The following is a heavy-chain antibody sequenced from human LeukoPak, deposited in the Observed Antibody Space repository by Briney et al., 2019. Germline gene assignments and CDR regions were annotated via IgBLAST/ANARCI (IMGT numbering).Heavy chain of an antibody. J-gene: IGHJ4*02. CDR3: ARDSAGNDY. Sequence: GGSLRLSCAASGFTFSTYWMSWVRQAPGEGLEWVANIKQDGSEKYYVESVKGRFTISRDNAKNSLYLQMNSLRAEDTAMYYCARDSAGNDYWGQGTLVTVSS. D-gene: IGHD6-13*01. V-gene: IGHV3-7*01. CDR2: IKQDGSEK. CDR1: GFTFSTYW.